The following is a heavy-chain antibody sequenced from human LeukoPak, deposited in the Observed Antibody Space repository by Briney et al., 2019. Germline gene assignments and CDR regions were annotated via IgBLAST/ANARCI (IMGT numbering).Heavy chain of an antibody. CDR3: ARDSIAVAGQDY. D-gene: IGHD6-19*01. J-gene: IGHJ4*02. CDR2: IYHSGST. Sequence: SETLSLTCTVSGYSISSGYYWGWIRQPPGKGLEWIGSIYHSGSTYYNPSLKSRVTISVDTSKNQFSLKLSSVTAADTAVYYCARDSIAVAGQDYWGQGTLVTVSS. CDR1: GYSISSGYY. V-gene: IGHV4-38-2*02.